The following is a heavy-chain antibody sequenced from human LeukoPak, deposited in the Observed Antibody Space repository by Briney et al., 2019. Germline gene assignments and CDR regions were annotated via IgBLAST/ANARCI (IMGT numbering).Heavy chain of an antibody. CDR2: IYYSGST. CDR3: SRGLRGRSGYYFDS. CDR1: GGSISSGDYY. J-gene: IGHJ4*02. V-gene: IGHV4-30-4*01. Sequence: SQTLSLTCTVSGGSISSGDYYWNWIRQPPGKGLEWIGYIYYSGSTYYNPSLKSRVTISLDTPKTQFSLRLSSVTAADTAVYYCSRGLRGRSGYYFDSWGQGTLVTVSS.